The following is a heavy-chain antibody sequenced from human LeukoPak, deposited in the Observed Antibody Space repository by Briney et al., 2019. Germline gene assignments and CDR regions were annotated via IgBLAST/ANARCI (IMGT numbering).Heavy chain of an antibody. CDR2: ISAYNGNT. CDR3: ARGPDLGYCSGGSCYSIYYYYGMDV. D-gene: IGHD2-15*01. V-gene: IGHV1-18*01. J-gene: IGHJ6*02. CDR1: GGTFSSYG. Sequence: GASVKVSCKASGGTFSSYGISWVRQAPGQGPEWMGWISAYNGNTNYAQKLQGRVTMTTDTSTSTAYMELRSLRSDDTAVYYCARGPDLGYCSGGSCYSIYYYYGMDVWGQGTTVTVSS.